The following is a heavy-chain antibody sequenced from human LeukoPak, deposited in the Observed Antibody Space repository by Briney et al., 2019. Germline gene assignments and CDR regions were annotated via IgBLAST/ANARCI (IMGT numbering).Heavy chain of an antibody. Sequence: PSETLSLTCAVYGGSFSGYYWSWIRQPPGKGLEWIGEINHSGSTNYNPSLKSRVTISVDTSKNQFSLKLSSVTAADTAVYYCVIVAGYWGQGTLVTVSS. CDR2: INHSGST. V-gene: IGHV4-34*01. D-gene: IGHD2-21*01. J-gene: IGHJ4*02. CDR3: VIVAGY. CDR1: GGSFSGYY.